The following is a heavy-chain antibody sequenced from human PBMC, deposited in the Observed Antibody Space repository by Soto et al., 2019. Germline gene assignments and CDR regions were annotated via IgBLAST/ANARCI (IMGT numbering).Heavy chain of an antibody. CDR2: ITGSGVTM. Sequence: PGGSLRLSCAASGFTFSGHSLNWIRRAPGRGLEWVSYITGSGVTMYADSVKGRFTISRDNAKNSLYLQMNSLRAEDTAVYYCARDGGASTFDFDSWGQGTLVTVSS. V-gene: IGHV3-48*04. CDR1: GFTFSGHS. J-gene: IGHJ4*02. D-gene: IGHD3-16*01. CDR3: ARDGGASTFDFDS.